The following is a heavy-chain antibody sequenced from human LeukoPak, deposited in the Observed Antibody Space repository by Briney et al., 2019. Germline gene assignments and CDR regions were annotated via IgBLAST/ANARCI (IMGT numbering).Heavy chain of an antibody. D-gene: IGHD3-22*01. CDR1: GYTFTSYY. J-gene: IGHJ4*02. CDR2: INPSGGST. Sequence: GASVKVSCKASGYTFTSYYMHWVRQAPRQGLEWMGIINPSGGSTSYAQKFQGRVTMTRDTSTSTVYMELSSLRSEDTAVYYCARGGFAGFLPDSSGYYYSGWGQGTLVTVSS. V-gene: IGHV1-46*01. CDR3: ARGGFAGFLPDSSGYYYSG.